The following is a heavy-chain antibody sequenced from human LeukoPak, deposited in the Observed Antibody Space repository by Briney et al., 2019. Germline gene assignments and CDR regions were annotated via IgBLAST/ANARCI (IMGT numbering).Heavy chain of an antibody. CDR3: RFGDFNDF. CDR1: GFTFSSYW. CDR2: IISDGSIT. V-gene: IGHV3-74*01. Sequence: TGGSLRLSCAASGFTFSSYWMQWVRQAPGKGLVWVSRIISDGSITNYADSVKGRFTISRDNAKNSLYLQMNSLSAEDTAVYYCRFGDFNDFWGQGTLVTVSS. J-gene: IGHJ4*02. D-gene: IGHD3-10*01.